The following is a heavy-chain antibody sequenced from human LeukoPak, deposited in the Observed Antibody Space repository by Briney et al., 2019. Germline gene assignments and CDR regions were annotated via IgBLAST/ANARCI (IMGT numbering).Heavy chain of an antibody. D-gene: IGHD3-10*01. CDR2: ISSSSSYI. J-gene: IGHJ4*02. CDR3: ARSETMVRGVTTKPPPDY. CDR1: GFTFSSYS. Sequence: GGSLRLSCAASGFTFSSYSMNWVRQAPGKGLEWVSSISSSSSYIYYADSVKGRFTISRDNSKNTLYLQMNSLRAEDTAVYYCARSETMVRGVTTKPPPDYWGQGTLVTVSS. V-gene: IGHV3-21*01.